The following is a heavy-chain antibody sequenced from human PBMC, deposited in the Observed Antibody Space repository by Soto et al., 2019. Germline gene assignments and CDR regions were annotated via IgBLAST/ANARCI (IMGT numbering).Heavy chain of an antibody. Sequence: QVQLVESGGGVVQPGSSLRLSCAVSEIIFSGYGMHWVRQAPGKGLEWVAVIRFDGSNIHYADSVKGRFTISRDNSKNTLYLQMDSLRAEDTAVYYCARDGVGGTVFFGYLDYWGQGDLVTVST. J-gene: IGHJ4*02. D-gene: IGHD1-26*01. CDR3: ARDGVGGTVFFGYLDY. V-gene: IGHV3-33*01. CDR2: IRFDGSNI. CDR1: EIIFSGYG.